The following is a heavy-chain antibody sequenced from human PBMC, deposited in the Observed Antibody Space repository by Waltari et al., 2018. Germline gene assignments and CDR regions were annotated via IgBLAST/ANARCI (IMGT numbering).Heavy chain of an antibody. Sequence: QMQLQESGPGLVKPSGTLTLSCAVSNFSLNSGYYWGWLRQPPGKGLEWIGSGYYGGSPYYNPSLRSRVSISVDTSKNHFSLTLNSVTASDTAVYYCARHSTVTPFDYWGQGTLVTVSS. CDR2: GYYGGSP. CDR3: ARHSTVTPFDY. CDR1: NFSLNSGYY. D-gene: IGHD4-17*01. J-gene: IGHJ4*02. V-gene: IGHV4-38-2*01.